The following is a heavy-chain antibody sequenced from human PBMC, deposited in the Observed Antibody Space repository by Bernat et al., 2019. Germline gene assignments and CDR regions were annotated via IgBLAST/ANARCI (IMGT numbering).Heavy chain of an antibody. Sequence: QVQLVESGGGVVQPGRSLRLSCAASGFTFSSYGMHWVRQAPGKGLEWVAVISYDGSNKYYADSVKGRFTISRDNSKNTLYLRMNSLRAEDTAVYYCAKDYYDFQGPAARYGMDVWGQGTTVTVSS. D-gene: IGHD3-3*01. CDR3: AKDYYDFQGPAARYGMDV. J-gene: IGHJ6*02. V-gene: IGHV3-30*18. CDR2: ISYDGSNK. CDR1: GFTFSSYG.